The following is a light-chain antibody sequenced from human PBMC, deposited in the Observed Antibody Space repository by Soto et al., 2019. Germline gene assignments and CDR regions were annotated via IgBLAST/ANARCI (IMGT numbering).Light chain of an antibody. CDR2: KPS. CDR3: QQYNSYPYN. V-gene: IGKV1-5*03. CDR1: QSISSW. Sequence: DIQMTQSPSTLSASVGDRVTITCRESQSISSWLAWYQQKPGKAPKLLIYKPSSLESGVPSRVSGSGSGTEFTLTISSLQPDDFATDYCQQYNSYPYNFGQGTKLEIK. J-gene: IGKJ2*01.